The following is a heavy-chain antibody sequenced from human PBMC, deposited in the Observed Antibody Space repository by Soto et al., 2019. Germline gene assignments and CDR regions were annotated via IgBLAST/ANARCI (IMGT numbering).Heavy chain of an antibody. V-gene: IGHV4-61*01. CDR2: IFYRGSP. J-gene: IGHJ4*02. Sequence: QVQLQESGPGLVKPSETLSLTCTVSGDSVNSGLYYWGWIRQPPGKGLEWIGYIFYRGSPNYNPSLKSRLTISVDTSKNQFSLTLTSVTAADTAVYYCARESEDLTSNFDYWGQGTLVTVSS. CDR3: ARESEDLTSNFDY. CDR1: GDSVNSGLYY.